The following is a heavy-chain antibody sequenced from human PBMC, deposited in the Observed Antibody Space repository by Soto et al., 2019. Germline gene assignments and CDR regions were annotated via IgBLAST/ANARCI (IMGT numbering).Heavy chain of an antibody. CDR1: GYPFGSYY. CDR2: INPSDGRT. V-gene: IGHV1-46*01. J-gene: IGHJ4*02. Sequence: GASVKVSCKASGYPFGSYYMHWVRQAPGQGFEWMGIINPSDGRTTYAQKFQGRLTLTRDTSSTTLFMELSSLKAEDTAYYYCGRVAQKLAENFEQWGQGSLVTAPQ. CDR3: GRVAQKLAENFEQ.